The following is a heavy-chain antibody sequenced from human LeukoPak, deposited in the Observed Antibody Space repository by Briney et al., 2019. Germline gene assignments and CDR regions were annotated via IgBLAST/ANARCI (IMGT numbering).Heavy chain of an antibody. CDR1: GYTLTELS. J-gene: IGHJ4*02. V-gene: IGHV1-24*01. D-gene: IGHD3-3*01. CDR2: FDPEDGET. CDR3: ATRLRFLEWLPVDY. Sequence: GASVKVSCKVSGYTLTELSMHWVRQAPGKGLEWMGGFDPEDGETIYAQKFQGRVTMTEDTSTDTAYMELSSLRSEDTAVYYCATRLRFLEWLPVDYWGQGTLVTVSS.